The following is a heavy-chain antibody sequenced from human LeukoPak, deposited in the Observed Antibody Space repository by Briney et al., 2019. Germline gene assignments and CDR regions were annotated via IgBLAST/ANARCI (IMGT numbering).Heavy chain of an antibody. V-gene: IGHV1-18*01. CDR1: GYTFMSYA. Sequence: ASVKVSCKASGYTFMSYAINWVRQAPGQGLEWLGWISGHNGQSKYAQKFQGRVTLTTDSSTGAAYMELRRLRSDDTAIYYCARGRAAADDFDYWGQGTLVTVSS. D-gene: IGHD6-13*01. CDR2: ISGHNGQS. J-gene: IGHJ4*02. CDR3: ARGRAAADDFDY.